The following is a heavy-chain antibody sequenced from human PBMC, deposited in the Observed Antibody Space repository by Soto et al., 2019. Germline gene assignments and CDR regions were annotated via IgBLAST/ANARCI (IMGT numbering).Heavy chain of an antibody. J-gene: IGHJ6*04. D-gene: IGHD3-3*01. V-gene: IGHV3-74*01. CDR1: GFTFSSYW. CDR3: ARVYDFWSGYYTGLSYYYHYGMDV. CDR2: INSDGSST. Sequence: GGSLRLSCAASGFTFSSYWMHWVRQAPGKGLVWVSRINSDGSSTSYADSVKGRFTISRDNAKNTLYLQMNSLRAEDTAVYYCARVYDFWSGYYTGLSYYYHYGMDVWGKGTTVTVSS.